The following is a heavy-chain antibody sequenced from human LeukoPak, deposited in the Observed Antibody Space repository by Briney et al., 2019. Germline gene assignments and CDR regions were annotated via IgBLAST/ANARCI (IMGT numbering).Heavy chain of an antibody. CDR1: GFTFSDYY. J-gene: IGHJ4*02. CDR3: ANRGAGGLSPWFGESEFDY. CDR2: ISSSSSYT. D-gene: IGHD3-10*01. V-gene: IGHV3-11*03. Sequence: PGGSLRLSCAASGFTFSDYYMSWIRQAPGKGLEWVSYISSSSSYTNYADSVKGRFTISRDNAKNSLYLQMNSLRAEDTAVYYCANRGAGGLSPWFGESEFDYWGQGTLVTVSS.